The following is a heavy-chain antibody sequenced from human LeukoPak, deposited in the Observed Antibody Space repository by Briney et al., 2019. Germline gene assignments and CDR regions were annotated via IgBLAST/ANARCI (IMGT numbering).Heavy chain of an antibody. V-gene: IGHV3-23*01. Sequence: PGGSLRLSCAASGFTFSSYAMSWVRQAPGKGLEWVSAISGSGGSTYYADSVKGRFTISRDNSKNTLYLQMNSLRAEDTAVYYCAKFDIVVVPAAIDAFDIWGQGTMVTVSS. CDR3: AKFDIVVVPAAIDAFDI. CDR1: GFTFSSYA. CDR2: ISGSGGST. J-gene: IGHJ3*02. D-gene: IGHD2-2*02.